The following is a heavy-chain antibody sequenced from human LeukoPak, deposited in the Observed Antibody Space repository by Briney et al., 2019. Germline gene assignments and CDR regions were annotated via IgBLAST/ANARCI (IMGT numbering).Heavy chain of an antibody. CDR3: ARGIVVVPAAIGNWFDP. V-gene: IGHV1-18*01. J-gene: IGHJ5*02. CDR1: GYTFTSYG. Sequence: ASVKVSCKASGYTFTSYGISWVRQAPGQGLEWMGWISAYNGNTNYAQKFQGRVTMTRDTSISTAYMELSRLRSDDTAVYYCARGIVVVPAAIGNWFDPWGQGTLVTVSS. D-gene: IGHD2-2*01. CDR2: ISAYNGNT.